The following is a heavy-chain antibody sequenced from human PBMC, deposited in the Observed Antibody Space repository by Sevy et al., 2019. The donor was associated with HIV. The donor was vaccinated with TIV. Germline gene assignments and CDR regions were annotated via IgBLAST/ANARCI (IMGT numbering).Heavy chain of an antibody. D-gene: IGHD6-13*01. Sequence: GGSLRLSCAASGFTFSGSAMHWVRQASGKGLEWVGRIRSKANIYVTAYAASVKGRFTISREDSKNTSYLQMNSRKTEDTAVYYCTGDSSSSYYFDYWGQGTLVTVSS. V-gene: IGHV3-73*01. CDR3: TGDSSSSYYFDY. CDR1: GFTFSGSA. J-gene: IGHJ4*02. CDR2: IRSKANIYVT.